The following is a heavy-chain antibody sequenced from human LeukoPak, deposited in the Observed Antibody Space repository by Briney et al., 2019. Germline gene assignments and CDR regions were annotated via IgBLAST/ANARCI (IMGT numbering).Heavy chain of an antibody. J-gene: IGHJ3*02. D-gene: IGHD6-13*01. CDR1: GYIFNSYW. Sequence: GQSLPCSFKGSGYIFNSYWIGWGRPMPGKGLEWMGIIYPGDFDTRYSPSFQGQVTISADKSISTAYLKWSSLKASDTAMYYCARHGRITWSHDAFDIWGQGTMVTVSS. V-gene: IGHV5-51*01. CDR3: ARHGRITWSHDAFDI. CDR2: IYPGDFDT.